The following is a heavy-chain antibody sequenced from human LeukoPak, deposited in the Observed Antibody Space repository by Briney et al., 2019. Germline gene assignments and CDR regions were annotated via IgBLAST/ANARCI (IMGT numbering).Heavy chain of an antibody. CDR3: VSPRGFSYGYFDY. D-gene: IGHD5-18*01. Sequence: SETLSLTCTVSGGPISSSSAYWGWVRQPPGKGLEWIGSIYYSKNTYYNPSLKSRVTISADTSKNQFSLTLGSVSATDTAVYYCVSPRGFSYGYFDYWGQGTLVTVSS. CDR1: GGPISSSSAY. CDR2: IYYSKNT. J-gene: IGHJ4*02. V-gene: IGHV4-39*01.